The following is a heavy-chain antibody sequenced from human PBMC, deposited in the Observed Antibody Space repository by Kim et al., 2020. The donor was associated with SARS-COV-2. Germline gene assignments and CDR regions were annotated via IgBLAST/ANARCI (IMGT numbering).Heavy chain of an antibody. CDR2: INHSGST. D-gene: IGHD3-10*01. Sequence: SETLSLTCAVYGGSFSGYYWSWIRQPPGKGLEWIGEINHSGSTNNNPSLKSRVTISVDMSKNQFSLKLSSVTAADTAVYYCARRGDHYGSGSYYPAIYYYYGMDVWGQGTTVTVSS. V-gene: IGHV4-34*01. J-gene: IGHJ6*02. CDR3: ARRGDHYGSGSYYPAIYYYYGMDV. CDR1: GGSFSGYY.